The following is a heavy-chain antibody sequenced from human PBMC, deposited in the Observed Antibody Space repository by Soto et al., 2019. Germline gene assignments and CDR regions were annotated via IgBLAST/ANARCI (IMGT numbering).Heavy chain of an antibody. Sequence: SETLSLTCAVSGDSISRGYWWSWVRPLPGKGLEWIGEIYHSGSTIYNPSLQSRVTISVDKSKNQFSLKLSSVTAADTAVYYCARVSGSYYYGMDVWGQGITVTVSS. J-gene: IGHJ6*02. CDR3: ARVSGSYYYGMDV. CDR2: IYHSGST. CDR1: GDSISRGYW. D-gene: IGHD1-26*01. V-gene: IGHV4-4*02.